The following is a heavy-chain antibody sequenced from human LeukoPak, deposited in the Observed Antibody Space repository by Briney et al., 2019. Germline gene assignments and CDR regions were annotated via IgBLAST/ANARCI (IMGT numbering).Heavy chain of an antibody. CDR3: AREVSDHDIWSGYSTDYNYYGMDV. D-gene: IGHD3-3*01. J-gene: IGHJ6*02. V-gene: IGHV3-11*06. CDR2: SSSRGYYR. Sequence: GGSLRLSCAASGFTFSDYYMSWIRQAPGKGLEWLSYSSSRGYYRDYADSVKGRFTISRDSAKNSLYLQMNSLRPEDTAVYYCAREVSDHDIWSGYSTDYNYYGMDVWGQGTTVTVSS. CDR1: GFTFSDYY.